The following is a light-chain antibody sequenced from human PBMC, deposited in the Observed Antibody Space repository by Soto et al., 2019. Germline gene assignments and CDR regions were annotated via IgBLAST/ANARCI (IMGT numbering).Light chain of an antibody. CDR3: QSWDSNSGRTHV. J-gene: IGLJ1*01. Sequence: SYELTQPPSVSVSPGQTASITCSGDKLGEKYVNWYHQKPGQSPVLVINHDGKRPSGIPERFSGSNSGNTAALTISGTQAVYEGDYYCQSWDSNSGRTHVFGTGTKLTVL. V-gene: IGLV3-1*01. CDR1: KLGEKY. CDR2: HDG.